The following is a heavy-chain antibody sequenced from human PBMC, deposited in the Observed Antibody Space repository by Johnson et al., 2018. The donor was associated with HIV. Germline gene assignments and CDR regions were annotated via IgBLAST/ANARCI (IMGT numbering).Heavy chain of an antibody. CDR3: AKDLRGSSWPLDAFDI. V-gene: IGHV3-23*04. Sequence: VQLVESGGGLVQPGGSLRLSCAASGFTFSSYAMSWVRQAPGKGLEWVSAISGSGGSTYYADSVKGRFTISRDNSKNTLYLQMNSLRAEDTDVYYCAKDLRGSSWPLDAFDIWGQGTMVTVSS. CDR2: ISGSGGST. J-gene: IGHJ3*02. CDR1: GFTFSSYA. D-gene: IGHD6-13*01.